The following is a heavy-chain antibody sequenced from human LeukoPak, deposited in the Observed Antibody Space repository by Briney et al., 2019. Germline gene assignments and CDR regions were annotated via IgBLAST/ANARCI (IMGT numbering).Heavy chain of an antibody. D-gene: IGHD3-3*01. CDR1: GFTFSSYV. CDR2: IWYDGTNE. Sequence: GGSLSLSCVASGFTFSSYVMHGVRQAPAEGLACVADIWYDGTNEYYPDSVKGRFTISRDNSKNTLYLQMNSLRGEDTAVYCCAKSPQGYWRGYYHYFEYWGRGTVVSVS. J-gene: IGHJ4*02. V-gene: IGHV3-33*06. CDR3: AKSPQGYWRGYYHYFEY.